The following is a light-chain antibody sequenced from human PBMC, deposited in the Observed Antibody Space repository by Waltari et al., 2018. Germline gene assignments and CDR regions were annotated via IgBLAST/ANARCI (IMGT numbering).Light chain of an antibody. CDR2: DAS. CDR3: QQRSKSFT. V-gene: IGKV3-11*01. CDR1: QSISSY. J-gene: IGKJ3*01. Sequence: EIVLKQSPATLSLSPGDRATLSCRAGQSISSYLAWYQQKPGQAPRLLIYDASTRATGIPARFSGSGSVTDFTLTISSLEPEDFAIYYCQQRSKSFTFGPGTKVDIK.